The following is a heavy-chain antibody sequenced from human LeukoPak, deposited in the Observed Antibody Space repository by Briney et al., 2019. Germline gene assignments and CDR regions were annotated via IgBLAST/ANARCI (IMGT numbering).Heavy chain of an antibody. CDR2: INPSGGST. D-gene: IGHD2-21*01. Sequence: ASVKVSCKASGYTFTSYGISWVRQAPGQGLEWMGIINPSGGSTSYAQKFQGRVTMTRDMSTSTVYMELSSLRSEDTAVYYCARETLVNNFDYWGQGTLVTVSS. CDR1: GYTFTSYG. J-gene: IGHJ4*02. V-gene: IGHV1-46*01. CDR3: ARETLVNNFDY.